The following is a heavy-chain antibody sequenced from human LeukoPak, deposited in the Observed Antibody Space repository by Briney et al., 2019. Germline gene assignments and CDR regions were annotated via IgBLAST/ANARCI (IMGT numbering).Heavy chain of an antibody. CDR2: IYSIGST. D-gene: IGHD4-17*01. Sequence: PSETLSLTCTVSGGSISSYYWSWIRQPAGKGLEWIVRIYSIGSTNYNPSLKSRVTMSVDTSQNHFSLKLSSVTAADTDVYYCARSDYGDYIHYWGQGTLVTVSS. CDR3: ARSDYGDYIHY. V-gene: IGHV4-4*07. CDR1: GGSISSYY. J-gene: IGHJ4*02.